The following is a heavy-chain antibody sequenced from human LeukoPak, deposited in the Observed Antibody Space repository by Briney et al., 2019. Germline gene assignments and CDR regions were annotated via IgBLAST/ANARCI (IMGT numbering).Heavy chain of an antibody. D-gene: IGHD3-10*01. CDR3: ANYGSGSYRFDP. V-gene: IGHV4-31*03. CDR1: GGSISSGGYY. J-gene: IGHJ5*02. Sequence: SETLSLTCTVSGGSISSGGYYWSWIRQHPGKGLEWIGYIYYSGSTYYNPSLKSRVTISVDTSKNQSSLKLSSVTAADTAVYYCANYGSGSYRFDPWGQGTLVTVSS. CDR2: IYYSGST.